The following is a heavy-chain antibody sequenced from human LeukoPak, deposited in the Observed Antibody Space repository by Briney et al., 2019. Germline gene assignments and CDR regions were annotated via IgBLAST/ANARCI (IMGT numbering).Heavy chain of an antibody. CDR2: IFYVGST. V-gene: IGHV4-59*11. Sequence: SETLSLTCTVSGDSIGSHYWSWIRQPPGKGLEWIGYIFYVGSTNYNPSLKSRVTISLDTSKNQFSLKLSSVTVADTAVYYCARTVSGYYFNAWGPGTLVTVSS. CDR3: ARTVSGYYFNA. D-gene: IGHD5-12*01. CDR1: GDSIGSHY. J-gene: IGHJ5*02.